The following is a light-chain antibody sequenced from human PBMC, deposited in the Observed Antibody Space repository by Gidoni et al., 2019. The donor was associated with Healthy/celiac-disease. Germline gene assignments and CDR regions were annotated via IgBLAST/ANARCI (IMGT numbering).Light chain of an antibody. CDR2: DVS. CDR3: SSYTSSSTLVV. J-gene: IGLJ2*01. Sequence: QSALTQPASVSGSPGPSITISCTGTSSDVGGYNYVSWYQQHPGKAPKLMIYDVSNRPSGVSNRFSGSKSGNTASLTISGLQAEDEPDYYCSSYTSSSTLVVFGGGTKLTVL. V-gene: IGLV2-14*03. CDR1: SSDVGGYNY.